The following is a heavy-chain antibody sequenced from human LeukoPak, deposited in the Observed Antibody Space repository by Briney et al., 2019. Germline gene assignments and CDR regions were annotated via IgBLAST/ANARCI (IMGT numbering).Heavy chain of an antibody. J-gene: IGHJ4*02. Sequence: SETLSLTCTVSGGSISSTYYWDWIRQPPGKGLEWIGSIYYSGTTYYNPSLKSRVTISVDTSKNQFSLKLSSVTAADTAVYYCARLSGYSPPFDYWGQETLVTVS. CDR3: ARLSGYSPPFDY. CDR2: IYYSGTT. V-gene: IGHV4-39*07. D-gene: IGHD5-18*01. CDR1: GGSISSTYY.